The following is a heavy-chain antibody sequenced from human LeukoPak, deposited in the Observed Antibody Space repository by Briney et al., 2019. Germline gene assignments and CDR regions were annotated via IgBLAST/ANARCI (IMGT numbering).Heavy chain of an antibody. Sequence: GGSLRLSCAASGFTVSSNYMSWVRQAPGKGLEWVSVIYSGGSTYYADSVKGRFTISRDNSKNTLYLQMNSLRAEDTAVYYCAKAGRGGAITMVRGVKGDYYYMDVWGKGTTVTISS. CDR3: AKAGRGGAITMVRGVKGDYYYMDV. J-gene: IGHJ6*03. CDR2: IYSGGST. CDR1: GFTVSSNY. V-gene: IGHV3-66*01. D-gene: IGHD3-10*01.